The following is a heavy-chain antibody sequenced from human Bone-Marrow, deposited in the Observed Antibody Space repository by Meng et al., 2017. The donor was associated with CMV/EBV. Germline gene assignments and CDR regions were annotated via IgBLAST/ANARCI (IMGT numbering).Heavy chain of an antibody. J-gene: IGHJ4*02. D-gene: IGHD1-1*01. CDR3: AKSLEN. Sequence: GESLKISCAGSGFTFSNYWMSWVRQAPGKGLEWVANIKQDGNEKYYVDSVKGRFTISRDNAKNSLYLQMNSMRAEDTAVYYCAKSLENWGQGTLVTVSS. CDR1: GFTFSNYW. V-gene: IGHV3-7*01. CDR2: IKQDGNEK.